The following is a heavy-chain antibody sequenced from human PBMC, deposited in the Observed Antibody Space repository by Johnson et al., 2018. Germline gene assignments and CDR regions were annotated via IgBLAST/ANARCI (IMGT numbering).Heavy chain of an antibody. CDR2: ISRSGGTI. V-gene: IGHV3-11*01. Sequence: ASGFTFSDYYMSWIRQAPGKGLEWISYISRSGGTIYYADSVKGRFTISRDNAKDSLYLQMNSLRAEDTALYFCARLDTAMVTGAFDIWGQGTMVTVSS. CDR3: ARLDTAMVTGAFDI. D-gene: IGHD5-18*01. CDR1: GFTFSDYY. J-gene: IGHJ3*02.